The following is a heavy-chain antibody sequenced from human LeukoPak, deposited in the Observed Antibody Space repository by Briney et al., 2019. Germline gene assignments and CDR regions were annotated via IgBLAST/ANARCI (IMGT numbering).Heavy chain of an antibody. J-gene: IGHJ4*02. CDR1: GGSISSYY. V-gene: IGHV4-59*01. CDR3: ARCDDDYVIDY. D-gene: IGHD3-16*01. CDR2: IYYSGST. Sequence: PSETLSLTCTVSGGSISSYYWSWIRQPPGKGLEWFGYIYYSGSTNYNPSLKSRVTISVDTSKNQFSLKLSSVTAADTAVYYCARCDDDYVIDYWGQGTLVTVSS.